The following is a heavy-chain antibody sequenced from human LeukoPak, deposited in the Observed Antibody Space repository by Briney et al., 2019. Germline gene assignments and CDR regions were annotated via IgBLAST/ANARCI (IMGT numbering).Heavy chain of an antibody. Sequence: VSVRVSCKASGYTFTSYYMHWVRQAPGQGLEWMGIINPSGGSTSYAQKFQGRVTMTRDTSTSTVYMELSSLRSEDTAVYYCARDLTAARPLDGYGMDVWGQGTTVTVSS. CDR3: ARDLTAARPLDGYGMDV. V-gene: IGHV1-46*01. J-gene: IGHJ6*02. CDR1: GYTFTSYY. D-gene: IGHD6-6*01. CDR2: INPSGGST.